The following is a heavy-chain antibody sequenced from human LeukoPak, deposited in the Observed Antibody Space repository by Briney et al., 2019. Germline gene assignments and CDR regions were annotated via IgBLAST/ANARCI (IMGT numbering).Heavy chain of an antibody. D-gene: IGHD6-19*01. CDR1: EISFRDYY. J-gene: IGHJ4*02. V-gene: IGHV3-11*04. Sequence: GGSLRLSCVASEISFRDYYMSWIRQAPGKGLEWVSYISSSGSTIYYADSVKGRFTISRDNAKNSLYLQMNSLRAEDTAVYYCARGDGIAVAGIDYWGQGTLVTVSS. CDR3: ARGDGIAVAGIDY. CDR2: ISSSGSTI.